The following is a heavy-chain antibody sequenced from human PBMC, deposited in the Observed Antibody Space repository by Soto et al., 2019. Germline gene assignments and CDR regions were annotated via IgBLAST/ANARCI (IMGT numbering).Heavy chain of an antibody. V-gene: IGHV1-8*02. CDR2: MNPINGAT. J-gene: IGHJ6*02. CDR3: GRGPSPRAPAGGTPYYYAMDA. CDR1: GYDFTAYD. D-gene: IGHD2-2*01. Sequence: ASVKVSCKASGYDFTAYDINWVRQASGQGLEWMGWMNPINGATGSARRFQGRVSMTRNTATATAYLELTSLRSDDSAVYFCGRGPSPRAPAGGTPYYYAMDAWSQGTTVTVSS.